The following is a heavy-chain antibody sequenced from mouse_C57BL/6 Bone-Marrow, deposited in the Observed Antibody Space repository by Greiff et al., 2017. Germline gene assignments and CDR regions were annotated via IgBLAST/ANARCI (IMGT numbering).Heavy chain of an antibody. CDR2: ISDGGSYT. CDR1: GFTFSSYA. V-gene: IGHV5-4*03. J-gene: IGHJ3*01. Sequence: EVKLVESGGGLVKPGGSLKLSCAASGFTFSSYAMSWVRQTPEKRLEWVATISDGGSYTYYPDNVKGRFTISRDNAKNNLYLQMSHLKSEDTAMYYCARGHYGSSYGFAYWGQGTLVTVSA. D-gene: IGHD1-1*01. CDR3: ARGHYGSSYGFAY.